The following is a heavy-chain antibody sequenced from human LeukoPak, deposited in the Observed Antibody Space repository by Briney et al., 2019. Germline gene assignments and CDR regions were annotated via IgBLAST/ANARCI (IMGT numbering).Heavy chain of an antibody. CDR2: ISYDGSNK. J-gene: IGHJ4*02. D-gene: IGHD2-2*02. CDR3: ARDQKYQLLYLFDY. V-gene: IGHV3-30*03. CDR1: GFTFSTYG. Sequence: PGGSLRLSCAASGFTFSTYGMHWVRQAPGKGLEWVAVISYDGSNKYYADSVKGRFTISRDNSKNTLYLQMSSLRAEDTAVYYCARDQKYQLLYLFDYWGLGTVVTVSS.